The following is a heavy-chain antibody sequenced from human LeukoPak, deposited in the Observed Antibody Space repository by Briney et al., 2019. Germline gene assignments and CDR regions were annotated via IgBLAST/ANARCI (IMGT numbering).Heavy chain of an antibody. D-gene: IGHD6-19*01. CDR3: AREGGTVAGPPSYSTYYFDY. CDR1: GGTFSSYA. Sequence: ASVKVSCKASGGTFSSYAISWVRQAPGQGLEWMGGIIPIFGTANYAQKFQGRVTITTDESTSTAYMELSSLRSEDTVVYYCAREGGTVAGPPSYSTYYFDYWGQGTLVTVSS. CDR2: IIPIFGTA. V-gene: IGHV1-69*05. J-gene: IGHJ4*02.